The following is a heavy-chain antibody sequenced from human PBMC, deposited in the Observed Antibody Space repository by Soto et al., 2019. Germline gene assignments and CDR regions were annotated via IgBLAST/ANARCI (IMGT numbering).Heavy chain of an antibody. Sequence: QVQLVESGGGVVQPGRSLRLSCAASGFPFSSYGMHWVRQAPGKGLEWVAHISYDGSNKHYTDSVKGRFTISRHNSKNMLYLDMSSLRAEDTAVYYYAGGQHDFDYCGQGTRVSVSS. CDR1: GFPFSSYG. D-gene: IGHD2-15*01. CDR3: AGGQHDFDY. J-gene: IGHJ4*02. CDR2: ISYDGSNK. V-gene: IGHV3-30*03.